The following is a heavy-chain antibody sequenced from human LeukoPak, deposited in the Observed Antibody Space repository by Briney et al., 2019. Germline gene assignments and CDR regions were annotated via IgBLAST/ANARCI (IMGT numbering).Heavy chain of an antibody. CDR2: IKQDGSEK. CDR3: SRTHPFDY. J-gene: IGHJ4*02. CDR1: GFTFSSYW. V-gene: IGHV3-7*03. Sequence: GGSLRLSCAASGFTFSSYWMTWVRQAPGKGLGWVAHIKQDGSEKYYVDSVKGRITISRDNAKNSLYLQMNSLSAEDTAVYYCSRTHPFDYWGQGTLGTASS.